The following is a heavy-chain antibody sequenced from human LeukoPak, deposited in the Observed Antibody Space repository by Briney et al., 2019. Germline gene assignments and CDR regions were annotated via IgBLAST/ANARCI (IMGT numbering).Heavy chain of an antibody. CDR2: IRSKAYGGTT. Sequence: GGSLRLPCTASGFTFGDYAMSWFRQALGKGLEWVGFIRSKAYGGTTEYAASVKGRFTISRDDSKSIAYLQMNSLKTEDTAVYYCTRDRGSYKPYYFDYWGQGTLVTVSS. V-gene: IGHV3-49*03. CDR1: GFTFGDYA. CDR3: TRDRGSYKPYYFDY. D-gene: IGHD1-26*01. J-gene: IGHJ4*02.